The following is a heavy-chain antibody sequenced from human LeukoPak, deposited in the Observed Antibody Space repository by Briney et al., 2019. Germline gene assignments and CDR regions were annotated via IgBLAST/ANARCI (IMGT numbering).Heavy chain of an antibody. J-gene: IGHJ4*02. Sequence: GASVSVSCKASGYTFTSYDINWVRQATGQGREWMGWMNPNSGNTGYAQKFQGRVTITRNTSISTAYMEVSSLRSADTAVYYCARGPPADFWSGYYYFDYWGQGTLVTVSS. V-gene: IGHV1-8*03. CDR1: GYTFTSYD. D-gene: IGHD3-3*01. CDR2: MNPNSGNT. CDR3: ARGPPADFWSGYYYFDY.